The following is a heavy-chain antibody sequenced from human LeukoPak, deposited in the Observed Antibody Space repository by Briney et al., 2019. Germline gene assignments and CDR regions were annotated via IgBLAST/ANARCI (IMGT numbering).Heavy chain of an antibody. D-gene: IGHD2-15*01. Sequence: PGGSLRLSCAASGFTFSSHAMSWVRQAPGKGLEWISAISGGGGSTNYADSVKGRFIISRDNSKNTLYMQMNSLRAEDTAVYYCACSGYCSGGSCDLRFWYFDLWGRGTLVTVSS. CDR2: ISGGGGST. CDR1: GFTFSSHA. V-gene: IGHV3-23*01. J-gene: IGHJ2*01. CDR3: ACSGYCSGGSCDLRFWYFDL.